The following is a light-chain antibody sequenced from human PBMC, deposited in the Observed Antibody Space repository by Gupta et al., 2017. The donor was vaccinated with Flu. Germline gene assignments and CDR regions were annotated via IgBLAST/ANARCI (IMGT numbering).Light chain of an antibody. CDR2: NDD. Sequence: SNIGSNVVSWYQNLSGTAPRRLIYNDDQRPSGVTEGFAGSTSGTSASLAIGGLQSEAAANYYCAAWDDNLSCLSADGGLTGLWVFGGGTKLSVL. J-gene: IGLJ3*02. CDR3: AAWDDNLSCLSADGGLTGLWV. CDR1: SNIGSNV. V-gene: IGLV1-44*01.